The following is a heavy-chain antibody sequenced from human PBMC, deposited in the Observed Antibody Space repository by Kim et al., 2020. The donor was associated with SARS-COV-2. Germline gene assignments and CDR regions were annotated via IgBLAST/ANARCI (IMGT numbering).Heavy chain of an antibody. J-gene: IGHJ3*01. Sequence: GGSLRLSCAASGFPFSDSVLHWVRQASGRGLEWVGRVRRKGDNYATEYAASVKGRFTISRDDSSSMAYLQMKTLKTEDTAVYYCGRHAPAASEDALDVWGSGTMFTVSS. CDR1: GFPFSDSV. CDR3: GRHAPAASEDALDV. V-gene: IGHV3-73*01. CDR2: VRRKGDNYAT. D-gene: IGHD2-2*01.